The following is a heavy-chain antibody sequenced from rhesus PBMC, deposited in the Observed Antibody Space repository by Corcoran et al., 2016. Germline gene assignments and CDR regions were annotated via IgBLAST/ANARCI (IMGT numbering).Heavy chain of an antibody. V-gene: IGHV4-80*01. Sequence: QVQLQESGPGLVKPSETLSLTCTVSGASISSNWWGWIRQPPGQGPGWLGEINVNSGSTNYTPSLKSRVTISKDASKNQFSLKLSSVTAADTAVYYCAREGCTGSGCYSGLDSWGQGVVVTVSS. CDR3: AREGCTGSGCYSGLDS. CDR2: INVNSGST. J-gene: IGHJ6*01. D-gene: IGHD2-21*01. CDR1: GASISSNW.